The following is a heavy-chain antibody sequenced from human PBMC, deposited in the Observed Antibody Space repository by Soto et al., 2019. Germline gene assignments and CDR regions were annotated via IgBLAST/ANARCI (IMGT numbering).Heavy chain of an antibody. CDR1: GYRFTSYL. Sequence: PGESLKISCKGSGYRFTSYLISWVRQMPGKGLEWMGRIDPSDSYTNYSPSFQGHVTISADKSISTAYLQWSSLKASDTAMYYCASSPISSIAVAGTGYYYYYGMDVWGQGTTVTVSS. CDR3: ASSPISSIAVAGTGYYYYYGMDV. J-gene: IGHJ6*02. CDR2: IDPSDSYT. V-gene: IGHV5-10-1*01. D-gene: IGHD6-19*01.